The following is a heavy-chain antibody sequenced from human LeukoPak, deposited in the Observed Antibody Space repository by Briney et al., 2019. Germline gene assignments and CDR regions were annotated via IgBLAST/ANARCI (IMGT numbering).Heavy chain of an antibody. J-gene: IGHJ4*02. CDR1: GFTFSNAW. CDR3: TTDRCSSTSCRPTDY. D-gene: IGHD2-2*01. Sequence: GGSLRLSCAASGFTFSNAWMSWVRQAPGKVLEWVGRIKSKTDGGTTDYAAPVKGRFTISRDDSKNTLYLQMNSLKTEDTAVYYCTTDRCSSTSCRPTDYWGQGTLVTVSS. V-gene: IGHV3-15*01. CDR2: IKSKTDGGTT.